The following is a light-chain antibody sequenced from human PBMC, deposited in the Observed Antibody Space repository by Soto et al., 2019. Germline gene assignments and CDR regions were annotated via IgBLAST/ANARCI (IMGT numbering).Light chain of an antibody. Sequence: IVLTQSPGTLSLSPGERATLSCRASQSLSSNYLTWYQQKPGQAPRLLIYGTSSRTTGIPDRFSGSGSGTDFTLTISRVEPEDFAVYYCQQFGSSPPRYTFGQGTKLEIK. J-gene: IGKJ2*01. CDR3: QQFGSSPPRYT. CDR2: GTS. V-gene: IGKV3-20*01. CDR1: QSLSSNY.